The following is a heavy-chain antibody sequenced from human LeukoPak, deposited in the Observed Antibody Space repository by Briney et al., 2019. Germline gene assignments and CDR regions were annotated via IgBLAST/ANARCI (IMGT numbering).Heavy chain of an antibody. D-gene: IGHD5-24*01. Sequence: GGSLRLSCAASGFTFASYTMNWVRQAPGKGLGWVSSISTYSFSSFNTYRYYADSVKGRFTISRDNAKNSLYLQINSLTAEDTAVYYCARSGDGYNSDYWGQGTPVTVSS. V-gene: IGHV3-21*01. J-gene: IGHJ4*02. CDR2: ISTYSFSSFNTYR. CDR3: ARSGDGYNSDY. CDR1: GFTFASYT.